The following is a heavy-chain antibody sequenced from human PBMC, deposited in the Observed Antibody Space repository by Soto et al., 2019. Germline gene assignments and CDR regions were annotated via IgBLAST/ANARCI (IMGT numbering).Heavy chain of an antibody. V-gene: IGHV3-23*01. CDR2: ISGSGGST. CDR1: GFTFSSYA. Sequence: GGSLRLSCAASGFTFSSYAMSWVRQAPGKGLEWVSAISGSGGSTYYADSVKGRFTISRDNSKNTLYLQMNSLRAEDTAVYYCAKGCFAGSVREYGSGSYVSYYYGMDVWGQGTTVTVSS. D-gene: IGHD3-10*01. J-gene: IGHJ6*02. CDR3: AKGCFAGSVREYGSGSYVSYYYGMDV.